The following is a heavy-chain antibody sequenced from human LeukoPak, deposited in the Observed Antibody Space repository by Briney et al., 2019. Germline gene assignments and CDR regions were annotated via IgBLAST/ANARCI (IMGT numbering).Heavy chain of an antibody. Sequence: GGSLRLSCAASGFTFSSYGMHWVRQAPGKGREWVAVISYDGSNKYYADSVKGRFTISRDNSKNTLYLQMNSLRAEDTAVYYCAKDIGVQLWVFDYWGQGTLVTVS. CDR3: AKDIGVQLWVFDY. CDR2: ISYDGSNK. CDR1: GFTFSSYG. V-gene: IGHV3-30*18. D-gene: IGHD5-18*01. J-gene: IGHJ4*02.